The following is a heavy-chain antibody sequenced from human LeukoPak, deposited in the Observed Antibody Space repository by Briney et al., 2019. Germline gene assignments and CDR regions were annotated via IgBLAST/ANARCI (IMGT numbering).Heavy chain of an antibody. J-gene: IGHJ4*02. CDR2: INHSGST. Sequence: PSETLSLTCTVSGVFINSNTYSWGWIRQPPGGGLEWIGEINHSGSTYYNPSLKSRVTISVDTSKNQFSLKLSSVTAADTAVYYCARVVGKEATINRFDYWGQGTLVTASS. V-gene: IGHV4-39*07. D-gene: IGHD5-24*01. CDR3: ARVVGKEATINRFDY. CDR1: GVFINSNTYS.